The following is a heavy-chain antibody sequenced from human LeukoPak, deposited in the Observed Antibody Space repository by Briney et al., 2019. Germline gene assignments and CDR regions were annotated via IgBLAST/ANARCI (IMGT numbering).Heavy chain of an antibody. V-gene: IGHV3-23*01. CDR2: ISPDGSTT. D-gene: IGHD2-8*01. CDR1: GFTFVIHD. Sequence: GGSLRLSCAASGFTFVIHDMSWGRPVPSEGLEWVSEISPDGSTTHYLDSVKCRFIISRDNSETTLYLHMNSLRAEDTAVYYCAGILYWTKWGQGTQVTVSS. CDR3: AGILYWTK. J-gene: IGHJ4*02.